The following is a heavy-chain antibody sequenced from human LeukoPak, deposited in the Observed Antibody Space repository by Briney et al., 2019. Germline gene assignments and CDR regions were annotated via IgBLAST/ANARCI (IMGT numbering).Heavy chain of an antibody. Sequence: SGTLSLTCTVSGGSISSYYWSWIRQPAGKGLEWIGRIYTSGSTNYNPSLKSRVTMSVDTSKNQFSLKLSSVTAADTAVYYCARVVVAGYYYYYMDVWGKGTTVTISS. CDR1: GGSISSYY. J-gene: IGHJ6*03. CDR3: ARVVVAGYYYYYMDV. V-gene: IGHV4-4*07. CDR2: IYTSGST. D-gene: IGHD6-19*01.